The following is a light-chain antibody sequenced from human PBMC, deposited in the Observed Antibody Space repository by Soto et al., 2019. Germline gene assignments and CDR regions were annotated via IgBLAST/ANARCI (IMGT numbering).Light chain of an antibody. CDR1: SSNIGAGYD. CDR3: QFYDSSLSGYV. J-gene: IGLJ1*01. V-gene: IGLV1-40*01. CDR2: GNS. Sequence: QSVLTQPPSVSGAPGQRVTISCTGSSSNIGAGYDVHWYQQLPGTAPKVLIYGNSNRPSGVPDRFSGSKSGTSASLAITGLQAEDEADYYCQFYDSSLSGYVFGSGTKLTVL.